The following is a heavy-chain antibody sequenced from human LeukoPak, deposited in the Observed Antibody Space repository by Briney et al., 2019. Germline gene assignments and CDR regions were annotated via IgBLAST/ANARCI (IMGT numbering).Heavy chain of an antibody. CDR3: ARVAEAAAFDS. CDR1: GFTFLSYS. V-gene: IGHV3-21*01. D-gene: IGHD6-13*01. Sequence: GGSLGLSCAASGFTFLSYSMNWVRQAPGKGLEWVSSISSSSSYIYYADSVKGRFTISRDNAKNSLYLQMNSLKPEDTAVYYCARVAEAAAFDSWGQGTLVTVSS. CDR2: ISSSSSYI. J-gene: IGHJ4*02.